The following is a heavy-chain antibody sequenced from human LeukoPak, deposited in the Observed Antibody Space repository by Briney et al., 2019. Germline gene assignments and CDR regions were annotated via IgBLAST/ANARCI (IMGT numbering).Heavy chain of an antibody. D-gene: IGHD6-19*01. CDR3: TGDKTTGGWYEFDY. CDR2: ISNDGVT. Sequence: GGSLRLSCAVSGFTVSSYYMSWVRQAPGKGLESVSVISNDGVTYYADSVKGRFTISRDNSKNTVYLQMNSLRTEDTAIYYCTGDKTTGGWYEFDYWGQGTLVTVSS. CDR1: GFTVSSYY. J-gene: IGHJ4*02. V-gene: IGHV3-53*01.